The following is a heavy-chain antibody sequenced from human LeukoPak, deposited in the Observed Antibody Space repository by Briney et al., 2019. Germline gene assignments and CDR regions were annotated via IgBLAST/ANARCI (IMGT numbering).Heavy chain of an antibody. CDR2: IIPIFGTA. J-gene: IGHJ4*02. CDR1: GGTFSSYA. Sequence: SVKVSCKASGGTFSSYAISWVRQAPGQGLEWMGGIIPIFGTANYAQKFQGRVTITADESTSTAYMELSSLRSEDTAVYYCGRKAGDCGGGSCYSIDYWGQGTLVTVSS. D-gene: IGHD2-15*01. V-gene: IGHV1-69*13. CDR3: GRKAGDCGGGSCYSIDY.